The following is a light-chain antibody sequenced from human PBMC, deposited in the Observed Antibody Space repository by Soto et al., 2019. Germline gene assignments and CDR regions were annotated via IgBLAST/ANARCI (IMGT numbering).Light chain of an antibody. V-gene: IGKV3-20*01. J-gene: IGKJ2*01. Sequence: EIVLTQSPGTLSLSPGERATLSCRASQSVSSNYLAGYQQKSGQAPRLLIYGASSRATGIPDRFSGSGSGTDFTLTISKLEPEDFAVYYCQQYGNSPYAFGQGTELEI. CDR1: QSVSSNY. CDR2: GAS. CDR3: QQYGNSPYA.